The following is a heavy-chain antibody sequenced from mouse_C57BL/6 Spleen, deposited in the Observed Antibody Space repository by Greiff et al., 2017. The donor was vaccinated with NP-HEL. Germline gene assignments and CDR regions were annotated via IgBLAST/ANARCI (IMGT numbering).Heavy chain of an antibody. D-gene: IGHD1-1*01. CDR2: ISSGSSTI. CDR3: ARRIITTVVANAMDY. Sequence: EVMLVESGGGLVKPGGSLKLSCAASGFTFSDYGMHWVRQAPEKGLEWVAYISSGSSTIYYADTVKGRFTISRDNAKNTLFLQMTSLRSEDTAMYYCARRIITTVVANAMDYWGQGTSVTVSS. V-gene: IGHV5-17*01. CDR1: GFTFSDYG. J-gene: IGHJ4*01.